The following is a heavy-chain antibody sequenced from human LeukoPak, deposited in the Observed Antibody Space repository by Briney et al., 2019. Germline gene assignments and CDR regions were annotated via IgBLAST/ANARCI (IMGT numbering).Heavy chain of an antibody. Sequence: GASVKVSCKASGYTFTGYYMHWVRQAPGQGLEWMGWINSNSGGTNYAQKFQGRVTMTRDTSISTAYMDLSRLRSDDTAVYYCARDPAPGYYDILTGYYRGGPFDYWGQGTLVTVSS. J-gene: IGHJ4*02. CDR3: ARDPAPGYYDILTGYYRGGPFDY. CDR1: GYTFTGYY. V-gene: IGHV1-2*02. CDR2: INSNSGGT. D-gene: IGHD3-9*01.